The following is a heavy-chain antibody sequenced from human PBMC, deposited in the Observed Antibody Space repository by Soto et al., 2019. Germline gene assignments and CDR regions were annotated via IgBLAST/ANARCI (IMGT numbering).Heavy chain of an antibody. CDR3: ARESGGATATLDYYYFYMDV. CDR1: GYRFSDYY. J-gene: IGHJ6*03. Sequence: QVQLVQSGAEVKKPGASVTVSCKASGYRFSDYYLHWVRQAPGQGPEWMGWINPNSGDTKYAQKFKGRVTMTRDTYVRTAFMELDWMKPDDTAVYYCARESGGATATLDYYYFYMDVWGIGTTVTVSS. V-gene: IGHV1-2*02. CDR2: INPNSGDT. D-gene: IGHD5-12*01.